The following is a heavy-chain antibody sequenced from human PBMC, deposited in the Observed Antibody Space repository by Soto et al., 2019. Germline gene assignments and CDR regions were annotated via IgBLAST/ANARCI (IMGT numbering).Heavy chain of an antibody. CDR3: ARVTCTNGVCYPYYYYGMDV. D-gene: IGHD2-8*01. J-gene: IGHJ6*02. V-gene: IGHV4-59*01. Sequence: SETLSLTCTVSGGSISSYYWSWIRQPPGKGLEWIGYIYYSGSTNYNPSLKSRVTISVDTSKNQFSLKLSSVTAADTAVYYCARVTCTNGVCYPYYYYGMDVWGQGTTVTVSS. CDR1: GGSISSYY. CDR2: IYYSGST.